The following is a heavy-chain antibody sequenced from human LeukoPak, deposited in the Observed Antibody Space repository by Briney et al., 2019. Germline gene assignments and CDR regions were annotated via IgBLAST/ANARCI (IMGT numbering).Heavy chain of an antibody. V-gene: IGHV4-4*07. Sequence: PSETLTLTCTVSGGCISSYYWSWIRQPTGKRLEWIGRSYTRGSTNYNPSLKSRVSMSVDTSKSQFSLNLSSVTAADTAVYYCARGPRRYSGYDGSHGGYYYDSSGYYYLDYWGQGTLVTVAS. J-gene: IGHJ4*02. CDR1: GGCISSYY. CDR3: ARGPRRYSGYDGSHGGYYYDSSGYYYLDY. CDR2: SYTRGST. D-gene: IGHD3-22*01.